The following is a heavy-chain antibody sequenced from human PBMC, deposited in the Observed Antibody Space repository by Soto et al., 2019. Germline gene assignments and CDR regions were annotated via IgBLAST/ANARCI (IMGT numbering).Heavy chain of an antibody. J-gene: IGHJ6*02. D-gene: IGHD1-26*01. CDR1: GYTFTSYA. CDR3: ARRCLVGARPGKNYYYGMDV. CDR2: INAGNGNT. Sequence: QVQLVQSGAEVKKPGASVKVSCKASGYTFTSYAMHWVRQAPGQRLEWMGWINAGNGNTKYSQKFQGRVTITRDTSASTAYMELSSLRSEDTAVYYCARRCLVGARPGKNYYYGMDVWGQGTTVTVSS. V-gene: IGHV1-3*01.